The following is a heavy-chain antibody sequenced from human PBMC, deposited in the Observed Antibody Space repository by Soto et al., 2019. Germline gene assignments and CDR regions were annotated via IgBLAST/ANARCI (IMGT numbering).Heavy chain of an antibody. V-gene: IGHV1-3*01. CDR3: ARASVVVPDFDY. D-gene: IGHD2-15*01. J-gene: IGHJ4*02. CDR2: INAGNGNT. Sequence: WASVKVSCKASGYTFTSYAMHWVRQAPGQRLEWMGWINAGNGNTKYSQKFQGRVTITRDTSASTAYMELSSLRSEDTAVYYCARASVVVPDFDYWGQETLVTVSS. CDR1: GYTFTSYA.